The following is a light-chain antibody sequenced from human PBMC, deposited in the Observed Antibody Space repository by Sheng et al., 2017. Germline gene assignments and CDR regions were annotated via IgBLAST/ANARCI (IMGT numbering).Light chain of an antibody. Sequence: SYELTQPSSVSVSPGQTARITCSGNILAKKYARWFQQKPGQAPVLMIYKDTERPSGIPERFSGSSSGTTVNLTISGAQIEDEADYYCYSATDNNLLFGGGTKLTVL. V-gene: IGLV3-27*01. J-gene: IGLJ2*01. CDR2: KDT. CDR1: ILAKKY. CDR3: YSATDNNLL.